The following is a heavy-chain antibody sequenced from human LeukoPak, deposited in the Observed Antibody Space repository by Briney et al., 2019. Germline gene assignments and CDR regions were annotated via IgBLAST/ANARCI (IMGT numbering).Heavy chain of an antibody. J-gene: IGHJ4*02. CDR3: ATGIGYYYDH. Sequence: GGSLRLSCAASGFTFSSYGMHWVRQAPGKGLEWVAVAYGDGSDKYYADSVKGRFTISKDISKSTLYVQMNSLRAEDTAMYYCATGIGYYYDHWGQGTLVTVSS. CDR1: GFTFSSYG. D-gene: IGHD3-22*01. V-gene: IGHV3-33*01. CDR2: AYGDGSDK.